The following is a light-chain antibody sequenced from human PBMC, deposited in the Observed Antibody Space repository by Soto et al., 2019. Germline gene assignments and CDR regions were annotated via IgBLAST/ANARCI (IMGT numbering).Light chain of an antibody. CDR3: QQRNTWPPIT. CDR1: QSVSSD. V-gene: IGKV3-11*01. CDR2: DAS. Sequence: EIVMTQSPATLSVSPGERATLSCRASQSVSSDLAWYHQKPGQAPRLLIYDASRRAPGVPARFSGSGSGTDFTLTISSLEPEDFALYYCQQRNTWPPITFGQGTRLEI. J-gene: IGKJ5*01.